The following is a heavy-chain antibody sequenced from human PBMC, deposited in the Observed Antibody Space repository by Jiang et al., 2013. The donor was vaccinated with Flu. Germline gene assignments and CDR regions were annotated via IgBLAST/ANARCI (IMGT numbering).Heavy chain of an antibody. D-gene: IGHD2-21*02. J-gene: IGHJ4*02. CDR1: GYTFTSYG. V-gene: IGHV1-18*04. Sequence: SGAEVKKDLGASVKVSCKASGYTFTSYGINWVRQAPGQGLEWMGRISAYNGNTNYAQNLQGRVTMTTDTSTSTAYMELRSLRSDDTAVYYCVRLGFGGDWDDYWGQGTLVTVSS. CDR3: VRLGFGGDWDDY. CDR2: ISAYNGNT.